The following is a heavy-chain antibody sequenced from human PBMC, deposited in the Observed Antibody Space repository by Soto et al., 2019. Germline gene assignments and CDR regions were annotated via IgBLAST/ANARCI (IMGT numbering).Heavy chain of an antibody. V-gene: IGHV4-39*07. J-gene: IGHJ5*02. CDR3: ARAGDGYCSGGSCYSSPAVHNWFDP. CDR1: GGSISSSSYY. CDR2: IYYSGST. D-gene: IGHD2-15*01. Sequence: SETLSLTCTVSGGSISSSSYYWGWIRQPPGKGLEWIGSIYYSGSTYYNPSLKSRVTISVDTSKNQFSLKLSSVTAADTAVYYCARAGDGYCSGGSCYSSPAVHNWFDPWGQGTLVTVSS.